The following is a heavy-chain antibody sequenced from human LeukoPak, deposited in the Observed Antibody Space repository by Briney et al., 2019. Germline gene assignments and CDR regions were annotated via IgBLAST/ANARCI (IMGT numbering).Heavy chain of an antibody. D-gene: IGHD6-19*01. CDR2: ISYDGTNK. CDR3: ARESSSGWYSDAFDT. J-gene: IGHJ3*02. V-gene: IGHV3-30*04. CDR1: GFTFSSYA. Sequence: PGGSLRLSCAASGFTFSSYAMHWVRQAPGKGLEWVAVISYDGTNKYYADSVKGRFTISRDNSKNTLYLQMNSLRAEDTAVYYCARESSSGWYSDAFDTWGQGTLVTVSS.